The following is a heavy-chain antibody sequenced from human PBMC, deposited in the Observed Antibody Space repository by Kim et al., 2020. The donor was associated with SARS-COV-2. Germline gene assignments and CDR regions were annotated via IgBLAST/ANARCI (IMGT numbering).Heavy chain of an antibody. V-gene: IGHV6-1*01. J-gene: IGHJ6*02. CDR3: ARDPGVVVVVAMDV. D-gene: IGHD2-21*01. Sequence: GLSVKSRITINPDTSKNQFSLQLNSVTPEDTAVYYCARDPGVVVVVAMDVWGQGTTVTVSS.